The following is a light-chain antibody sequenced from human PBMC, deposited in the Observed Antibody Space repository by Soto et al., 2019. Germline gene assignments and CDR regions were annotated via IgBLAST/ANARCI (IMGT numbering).Light chain of an antibody. CDR1: QSVSSY. CDR3: QQYGSSIT. V-gene: IGKV3-20*01. Sequence: EIVLTQSPATLSLSPGERATLSCRASQSVSSYLAWYQQKPGQAPRLLIYGTSSRATGIPDRFSGSGSGTDFTLTISRLGPEDFAVYYCQQYGSSITFGQGTRLEIK. J-gene: IGKJ5*01. CDR2: GTS.